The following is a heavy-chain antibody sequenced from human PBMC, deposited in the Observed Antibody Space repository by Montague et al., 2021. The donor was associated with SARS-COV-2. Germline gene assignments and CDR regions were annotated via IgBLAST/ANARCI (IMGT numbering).Heavy chain of an antibody. J-gene: IGHJ4*02. D-gene: IGHD3-3*01. CDR2: IYYSGST. CDR3: ASQVPDWWSGIDY. CDR1: GGSISSYY. Sequence: SETLSLTCTVSGGSISSYYWSWIRQPPGKGLEWIGHIYYSGSTNYNPSLKSRVTISVDTPKNQFSLKLSSVTAADTAVYYCASQVPDWWSGIDYWGQGTLVTVSS. V-gene: IGHV4-59*01.